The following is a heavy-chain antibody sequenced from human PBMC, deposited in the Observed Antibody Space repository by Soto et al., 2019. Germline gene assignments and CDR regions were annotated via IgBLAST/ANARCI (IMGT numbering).Heavy chain of an antibody. CDR1: GFTFSSYA. D-gene: IGHD3-9*01. CDR3: ARLRTYYDILTGPKRDAFDI. V-gene: IGHV3-30-3*01. Sequence: GGSLRLSCAASGFTFSSYAMHWVRQAPGKGLEWVAVISYDGSNKYYADSVKGRFTISRDNSKNTLYLQMNSLRAEDTAVYYCARLRTYYDILTGPKRDAFDIWGQGTMVTV. CDR2: ISYDGSNK. J-gene: IGHJ3*02.